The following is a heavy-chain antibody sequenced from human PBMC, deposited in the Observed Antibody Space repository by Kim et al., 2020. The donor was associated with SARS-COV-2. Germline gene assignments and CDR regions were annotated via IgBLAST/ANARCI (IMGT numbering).Heavy chain of an antibody. CDR3: ARRGIAARPGAFDI. CDR1: GGSFSGYY. D-gene: IGHD6-6*01. Sequence: SETLSLTCAVYGGSFSGYYWSWIRQPPGKGLEWIGEINHSGSTNYNPSLKSRVTISVDTSKNQFSLKLSSVTAADTAVYYCARRGIAARPGAFDIWGQGTMVTVSS. CDR2: INHSGST. J-gene: IGHJ3*02. V-gene: IGHV4-34*01.